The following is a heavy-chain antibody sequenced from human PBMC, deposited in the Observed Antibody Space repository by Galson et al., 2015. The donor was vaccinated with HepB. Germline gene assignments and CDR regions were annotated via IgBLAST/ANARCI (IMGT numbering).Heavy chain of an antibody. CDR3: ARDRRPYCGGDCSPRFDP. CDR2: IWYDGSNK. V-gene: IGHV3-33*08. Sequence: SLRLSCAASGFTFSSYGMHWVRQAPGKGLEWVAVIWYDGSNKYYADSVKGRFTISRDNSKNTLYLQMNSLRAEDTAVYYCARDRRPYCGGDCSPRFDPWGQGTLVTVSS. CDR1: GFTFSSYG. J-gene: IGHJ5*02. D-gene: IGHD2-21*02.